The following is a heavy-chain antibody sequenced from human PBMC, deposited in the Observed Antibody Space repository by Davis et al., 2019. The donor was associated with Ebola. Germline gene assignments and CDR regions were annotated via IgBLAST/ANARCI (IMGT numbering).Heavy chain of an antibody. CDR2: INHSGST. CDR1: GGSFSGYY. CDR3: ASGRYNSSWYLSEVVLDY. Sequence: SGSLSLTCAVYGGSFSGYYWSWIRQPPGKGLEWIGEINHSGSTNYNPSLKSRVTISVDTSKNQLSLKLSSVTAADTAVYYCASGRYNSSWYLSEVVLDYWGQGTLVTVSS. J-gene: IGHJ4*02. V-gene: IGHV4-34*01. D-gene: IGHD6-13*01.